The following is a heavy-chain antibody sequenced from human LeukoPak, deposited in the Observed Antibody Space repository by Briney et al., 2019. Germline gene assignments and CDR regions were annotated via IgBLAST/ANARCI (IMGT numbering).Heavy chain of an antibody. D-gene: IGHD4-17*01. CDR2: INHSGST. Sequence: PSETLSLTCAVYGGSFSGYYWSWIRQPPGKGLEWIGEINHSGSTNYNPSLKSRVTISVDTSKNQFSLKLSSVTAADTAVYYCARTGRLGVTVTTPTTHRPTPYYFDYWGQGTLVTVSS. CDR1: GGSFSGYY. CDR3: ARTGRLGVTVTTPTTHRPTPYYFDY. J-gene: IGHJ4*02. V-gene: IGHV4-34*01.